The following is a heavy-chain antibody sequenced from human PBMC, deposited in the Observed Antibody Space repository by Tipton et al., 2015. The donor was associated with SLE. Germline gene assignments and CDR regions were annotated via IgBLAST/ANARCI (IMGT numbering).Heavy chain of an antibody. CDR3: ARDARYSSRRDFDS. CDR1: GGSISRYY. J-gene: IGHJ4*02. V-gene: IGHV4-59*12. CDR2: MHHGGGT. D-gene: IGHD6-13*01. Sequence: LRLSCKVSGGSISRYYWSRIRQPPGKGMEWIGSMHHGGGTFCSPSLKSRVTISLDTSMNQFSLKLSSVTAADTAVYYCARDARYSSRRDFDSWGQGTLVTVSS.